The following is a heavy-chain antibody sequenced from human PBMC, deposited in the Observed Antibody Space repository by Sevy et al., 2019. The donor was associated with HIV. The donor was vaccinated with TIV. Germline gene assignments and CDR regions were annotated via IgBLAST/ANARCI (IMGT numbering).Heavy chain of an antibody. CDR2: ISYDGNKK. CDR3: ARERGSYRTGYFYGMDV. CDR1: GFKLSSYA. J-gene: IGHJ6*02. D-gene: IGHD3-16*01. V-gene: IGHV3-30-3*01. Sequence: GGSLRLSCAASGFKLSSYAMHWVRQAPGKGLEWVAVISYDGNKKYYADSVKGRLTISRDNSENTVYLQMNSLRTEDTAIYHCARERGSYRTGYFYGMDVWGQGTTVTVSS.